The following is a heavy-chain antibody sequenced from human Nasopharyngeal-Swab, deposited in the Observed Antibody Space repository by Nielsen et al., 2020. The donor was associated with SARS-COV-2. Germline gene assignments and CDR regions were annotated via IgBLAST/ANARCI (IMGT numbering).Heavy chain of an antibody. CDR3: AADLTNRWSYY. CDR1: GFSFSNHG. Sequence: LKISCAASGFSFSNHGMSWVRQAPGKGLEWVANINQDGSEKYYVDSVKGRFTISRDSANNFLYLQMNSLRAEDTAVYYCAADLTNRWSYYWGQGTLVIVSS. J-gene: IGHJ4*02. D-gene: IGHD1-26*01. CDR2: INQDGSEK. V-gene: IGHV3-7*03.